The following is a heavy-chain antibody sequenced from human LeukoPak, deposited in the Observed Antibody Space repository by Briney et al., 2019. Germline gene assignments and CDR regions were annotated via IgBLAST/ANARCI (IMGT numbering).Heavy chain of an antibody. CDR1: GFTFSTYG. V-gene: IGHV3-30*18. D-gene: IGHD4-17*01. Sequence: GMSLRLSCAASGFTFSTYGMHWVRQAPGKGLEWVAVTSPDGSNNHYVDSVKARFTISRDNSKNTLYLQMNNLRSEDTAVYYCAKEYGDFRGFDFWGQGTLVTVSS. CDR2: TSPDGSNN. J-gene: IGHJ4*02. CDR3: AKEYGDFRGFDF.